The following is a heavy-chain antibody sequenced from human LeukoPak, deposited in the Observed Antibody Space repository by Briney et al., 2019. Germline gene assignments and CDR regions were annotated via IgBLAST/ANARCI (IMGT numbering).Heavy chain of an antibody. D-gene: IGHD3-22*01. CDR3: ARDLRTYYYDSSGSLFDY. Sequence: GESLKISCKGSGYSFTSYWIGWVPQMPGKGLEWMGIIYPGDSDTRYSPSFQGQVTIPADKSISTAYLQWSSLKASDTAMYYCARDLRTYYYDSSGSLFDYWGQGTLVTVSS. CDR1: GYSFTSYW. J-gene: IGHJ4*02. V-gene: IGHV5-51*01. CDR2: IYPGDSDT.